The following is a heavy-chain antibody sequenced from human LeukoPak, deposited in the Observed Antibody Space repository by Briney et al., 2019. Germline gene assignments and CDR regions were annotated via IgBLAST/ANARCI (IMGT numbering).Heavy chain of an antibody. CDR1: GGSISRYY. CDR2: VYHTGST. V-gene: IGHV4-59*01. D-gene: IGHD4-11*01. CDR3: ARGRVSSSTWYSTYYYFFYMDF. J-gene: IGHJ6*03. Sequence: PSETLSLTCTVSGGSISRYYWSWIRQPAGKGLEWIGYVYHTGSTKFNPSLNCRVSISRDTSNNFFSLRLRSVTAADTAVYFCARGRVSSSTWYSTYYYFFYMDFWGKGTTVTVSS.